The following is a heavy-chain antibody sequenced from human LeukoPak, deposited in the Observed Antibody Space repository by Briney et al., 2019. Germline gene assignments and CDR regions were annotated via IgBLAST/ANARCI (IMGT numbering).Heavy chain of an antibody. V-gene: IGHV4-30-2*01. CDR2: IYHSGGT. D-gene: IGHD2-15*01. Sequence: SQTLSLTCAVSGGSISSGGYSWSWIRQPPGKGLEWIGYIYHSGGTYDNSSLKSRVTISVDRSKNRFSLKLSSVTAADTAVYYCARGVGYCSGGSCNNWYFDLWGRGTLVTVSS. CDR1: GGSISSGGYS. CDR3: ARGVGYCSGGSCNNWYFDL. J-gene: IGHJ2*01.